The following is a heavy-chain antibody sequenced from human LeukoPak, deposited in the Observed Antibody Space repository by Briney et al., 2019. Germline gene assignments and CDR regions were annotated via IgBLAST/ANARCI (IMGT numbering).Heavy chain of an antibody. CDR3: AREEMATDYYYYGMDV. D-gene: IGHD5-24*01. V-gene: IGHV3-30-3*01. CDR2: ISYDGSNK. Sequence: GGSLRLSCAASGFTFSSYAMHWVRQAPGKGLEWVAVISYDGSNKYYADSVKGRFTISRDNSKNTLYLQINSLRAEDTAVYYCAREEMATDYYYYGMDVWGQGTTVTVSS. J-gene: IGHJ6*02. CDR1: GFTFSSYA.